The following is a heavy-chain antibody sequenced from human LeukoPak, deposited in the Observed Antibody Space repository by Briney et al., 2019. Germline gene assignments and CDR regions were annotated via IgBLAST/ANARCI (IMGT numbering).Heavy chain of an antibody. CDR1: GFTFSSYT. D-gene: IGHD5-12*01. CDR3: AGDSSRTYSGYDAPGVDC. Sequence: GGPLRLSCAASGFTFSSYTLNWVRQAPGKGLEWVSSISPSSTYIHYADSVKGRFTISRDNAKNSLHLQMNSLRAEDTAVYYCAGDSSRTYSGYDAPGVDCWGQGTLVTVSS. CDR2: ISPSSTYI. V-gene: IGHV3-21*01. J-gene: IGHJ4*02.